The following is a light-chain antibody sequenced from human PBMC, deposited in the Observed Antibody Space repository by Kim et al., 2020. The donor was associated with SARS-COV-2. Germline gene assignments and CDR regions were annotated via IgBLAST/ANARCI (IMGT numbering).Light chain of an antibody. V-gene: IGLV3-21*04. J-gene: IGLJ1*01. CDR2: YDS. CDR3: QVWDSSSDPRYV. Sequence: PGKKAGITCGGNNIARKGVHWYQQKPGQAPVLVIYYDSDRPSGIPERFSGSNSGNTATLTISRVEAGDEADYYCQVWDSSSDPRYVFGTGTKVTVL. CDR1: NIARKG.